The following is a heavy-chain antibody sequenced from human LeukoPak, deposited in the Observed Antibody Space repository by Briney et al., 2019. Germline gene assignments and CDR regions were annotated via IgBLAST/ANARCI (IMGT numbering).Heavy chain of an antibody. CDR3: ARVSKPGWYDYYYMDV. D-gene: IGHD2/OR15-2a*01. J-gene: IGHJ6*03. CDR1: GFTFSNYW. V-gene: IGHV3-30*03. Sequence: GGSLRLSCAASGFTFSNYWMSWVRQAPGKGLEWLAVVLFDGSDQYYADSVQGRFTISRDNSQNTLYLQMDSLRVEDTAVYYCARVSKPGWYDYYYMDVWGKGTTVTVSS. CDR2: VLFDGSDQ.